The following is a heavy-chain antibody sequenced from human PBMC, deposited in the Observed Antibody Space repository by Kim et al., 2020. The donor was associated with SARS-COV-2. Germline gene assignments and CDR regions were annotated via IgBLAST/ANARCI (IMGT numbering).Heavy chain of an antibody. CDR3: ANDY. V-gene: IGHV3-66*01. Sequence: GIDSGGSTYYADSVKGRFTISRDNSKNTLYLQMNSLRAEDTAVYYCANDYWGQGTLVTVSS. CDR2: IDSGGST. J-gene: IGHJ4*02.